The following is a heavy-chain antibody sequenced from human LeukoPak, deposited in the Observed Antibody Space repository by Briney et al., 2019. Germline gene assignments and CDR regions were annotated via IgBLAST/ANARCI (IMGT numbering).Heavy chain of an antibody. J-gene: IGHJ4*02. V-gene: IGHV4-39*07. D-gene: IGHD5-24*01. CDR2: IYYSGST. CDR3: ARGEMATIFL. CDR1: GGSISSSSYY. Sequence: NSSETLSLTCTVSGGSISSSSYYWGWIRQPPGKGLEWIGSIYYSGSTYYNPSLKSRVTISVDPSKSQFSLKLNSVTAADTAVYFCARGEMATIFLWGQGTLVTVSS.